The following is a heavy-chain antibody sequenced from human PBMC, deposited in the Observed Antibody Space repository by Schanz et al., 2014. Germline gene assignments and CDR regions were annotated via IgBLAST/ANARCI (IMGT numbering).Heavy chain of an antibody. CDR2: ISYDGNEK. CDR1: GFAFSDYG. V-gene: IGHV3-30*03. J-gene: IGHJ3*01. D-gene: IGHD2-8*02. CDR3: ARDSRYCTRVDCKGDAFDL. Sequence: QVQLVESGGGVVQPGKSLRLSCAASGFAFSDYGMHWVRQAPGKGLEWVAFISYDGNEKHYPDSVKGRFTISRDNSRNTRFLQMESLRTEDPAVYHCARDSRYCTRVDCKGDAFDLWGQGTLVTVSS.